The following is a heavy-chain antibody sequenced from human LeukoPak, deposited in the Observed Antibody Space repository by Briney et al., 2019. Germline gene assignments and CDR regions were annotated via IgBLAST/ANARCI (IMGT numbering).Heavy chain of an antibody. CDR3: ARVARVLVVPTGAFDI. Sequence: GGSLRLSCAASGFTFSSYSMNWVRQAPGKGLEWVSSISSSSSYIYYADSVKGRFTISRDNAKNSLYLQMNSLRAEDTAVYYCARVARVLVVPTGAFDIWGQGTMVTVSS. V-gene: IGHV3-21*01. D-gene: IGHD2-8*01. CDR2: ISSSSSYI. J-gene: IGHJ3*02. CDR1: GFTFSSYS.